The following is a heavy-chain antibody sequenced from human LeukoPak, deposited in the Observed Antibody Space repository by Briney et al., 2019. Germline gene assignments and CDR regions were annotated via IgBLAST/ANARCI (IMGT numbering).Heavy chain of an antibody. CDR1: GCSISRYY. CDR3: ARNRKLRYYGMDV. D-gene: IGHD3-16*02. V-gene: IGHV4-59*01. CDR2: IYYSGST. J-gene: IGHJ6*04. Sequence: SGALPLTFTGSGCSISRYYWSWIRQPPGKGLEWIGYIYYSGSTNYNPSLKSRVTISVDTSKNQFSLKLSSVTAADTAVYYCARNRKLRYYGMDVWGKGTTVTVSS.